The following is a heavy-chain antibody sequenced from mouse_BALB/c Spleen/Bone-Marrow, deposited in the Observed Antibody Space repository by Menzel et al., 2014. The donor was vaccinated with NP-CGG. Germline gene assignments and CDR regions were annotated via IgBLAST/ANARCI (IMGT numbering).Heavy chain of an antibody. CDR3: ASGPWYFDV. CDR2: INPTNGST. D-gene: IGHD3-1*01. V-gene: IGHV1S81*02. Sequence: QVQLKQSGAELVRPGVSVKLSCKASGYTFXSYWMHWIKQRPGQGLERIGEINPTNGSTNYNEEFKTKATLTVDKSSSTAYMQLSSLTSEDSAVYYCASGPWYFDVWGAGTTVTVSS. J-gene: IGHJ1*01. CDR1: GYTFXSYW.